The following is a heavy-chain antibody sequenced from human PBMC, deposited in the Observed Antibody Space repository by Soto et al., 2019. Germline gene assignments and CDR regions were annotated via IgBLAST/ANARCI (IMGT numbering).Heavy chain of an antibody. CDR3: CGRGGDSLQDS. CDR2: IRGRAKKYAT. CDR1: GFNFSGYA. V-gene: IGHV3-73*01. D-gene: IGHD4-17*01. J-gene: IGHJ4*02. Sequence: EVQLVESGGDWVQPGGSLTLSCTGLGFNFSGYALHWVRQPSGKGLEWVGRIRGRAKKYATSYATSVRGRFSLSRDDSKNTAFLQMNSLRDEDTGVYFCCGRGGDSLQDSWGQGTLVTVSS.